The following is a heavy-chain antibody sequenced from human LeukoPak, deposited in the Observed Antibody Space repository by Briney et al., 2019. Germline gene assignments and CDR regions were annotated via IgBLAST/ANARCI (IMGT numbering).Heavy chain of an antibody. J-gene: IGHJ4*02. V-gene: IGHV4-34*01. CDR2: INHSGST. CDR3: ARKVYDSGGYYSDY. Sequence: SETLSLTCAVYGGSFSGYYWSWIRQPPGKGLEWIGEINHSGSTNYNPSLKSRVTISVDTSKNQFSLKLSSVTAADTAVYYCARKVYDSGGYYSDYWGQGTLVTVSS. CDR1: GGSFSGYY. D-gene: IGHD3-22*01.